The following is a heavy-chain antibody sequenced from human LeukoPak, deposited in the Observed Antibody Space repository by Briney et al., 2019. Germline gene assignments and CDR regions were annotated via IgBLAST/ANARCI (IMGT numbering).Heavy chain of an antibody. J-gene: IGHJ4*02. Sequence: GGSLRLSCAASGFTFSSYGMSWVRQAPGRGLEWVSTISGSAYNSHYADSVKGRFTISRDNSANTLYLQMNSLRAEDTALYYCAKHSGSDFIYHVDSWGQGTLVTVSS. CDR1: GFTFSSYG. CDR3: AKHSGSDFIYHVDS. V-gene: IGHV3-23*01. D-gene: IGHD1-26*01. CDR2: ISGSAYNS.